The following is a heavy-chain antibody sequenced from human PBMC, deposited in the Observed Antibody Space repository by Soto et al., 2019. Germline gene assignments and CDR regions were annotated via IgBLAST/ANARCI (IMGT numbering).Heavy chain of an antibody. CDR3: ARAVYSSSFGDY. V-gene: IGHV1-2*02. CDR1: GCTFTGYY. D-gene: IGHD6-6*01. CDR2: MNPNSGGT. Sequence: GASVKVSCKASGCTFTGYYMHWVRQAPGQGLEWMGWMNPNSGGTNYPQKFQGRVTMTRDTSISTAYMELSRPRSDDTAVYYCARAVYSSSFGDYWGQGTLVTVSS. J-gene: IGHJ4*02.